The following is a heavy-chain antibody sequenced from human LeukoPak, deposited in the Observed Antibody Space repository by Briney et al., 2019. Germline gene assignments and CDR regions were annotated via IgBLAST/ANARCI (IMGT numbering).Heavy chain of an antibody. CDR2: IYYSGST. Sequence: SETLSLTCTVSGASIRSYYWSWIRQPPGKGLEWIGYIYYSGSTNYNPSLKSRVTISVDTSKNQFSLKLSSVTAADTAVYYCARADYSSSSWAYWGQGTLVTVSS. CDR1: GASIRSYY. D-gene: IGHD6-6*01. J-gene: IGHJ4*02. CDR3: ARADYSSSSWAY. V-gene: IGHV4-59*01.